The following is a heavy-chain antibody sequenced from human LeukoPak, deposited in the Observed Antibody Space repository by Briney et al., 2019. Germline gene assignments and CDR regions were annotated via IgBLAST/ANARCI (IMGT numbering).Heavy chain of an antibody. D-gene: IGHD5-18*01. CDR2: VFSIGDTDH. CDR1: GCSITSYY. J-gene: IGHJ6*03. Sequence: SETLSLTCSVSGCSITSYYGTWIRQPAGKGLEYIGRVFSIGDTDHNYKPSCGNRVTISGDRSTNQVSLQLRSVTVADTAVYFCVRDTPDGYTHGHRYYNMDVWGKGTTVAVSS. V-gene: IGHV4-4*07. CDR3: VRDTPDGYTHGHRYYNMDV.